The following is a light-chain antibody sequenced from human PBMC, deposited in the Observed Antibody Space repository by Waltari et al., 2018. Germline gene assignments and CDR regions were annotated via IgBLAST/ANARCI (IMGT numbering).Light chain of an antibody. CDR1: QSVSSSY. CDR3: QQYGSSPSYS. CDR2: GAS. J-gene: IGKJ2*01. Sequence: EIVLTQSPGTLSLSPGERATLSCRASQSVSSSYLAWYQQKPGQAPRLLIYGASSRATGIPDSVRGSGSGTDFTLTISRLEPEDFAVDYCQQYGSSPSYSFGQGTKLEIK. V-gene: IGKV3-20*01.